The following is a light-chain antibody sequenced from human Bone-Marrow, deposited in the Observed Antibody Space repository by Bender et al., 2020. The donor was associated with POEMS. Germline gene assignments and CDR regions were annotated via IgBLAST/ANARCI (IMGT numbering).Light chain of an antibody. Sequence: SYELTQPPSVSVSPGQTASIPCSGAELMNKFVCWYQQKPGQAPVLVIYEDEKRPSGIPERFSASNSGNTATLTISENQATDEAEYYCQAWNRSIFYVFGGGTKVTVL. CDR3: QAWNRSIFYV. CDR1: ELMNKF. CDR2: EDE. J-gene: IGLJ1*01. V-gene: IGLV3-1*01.